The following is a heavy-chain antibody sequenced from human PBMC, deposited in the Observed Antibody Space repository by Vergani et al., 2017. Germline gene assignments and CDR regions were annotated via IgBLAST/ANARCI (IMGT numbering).Heavy chain of an antibody. CDR3: AKDSLWGSYPPTYFDY. V-gene: IGHV3-23*04. Sequence: EVQLVESGGGLVQPGRSLRLSCAASGFTFSSYAMSWVRQAPGQGLEWVSAISGSGGSTYYADSVKGRFTTSRDNSKKTLYLQMNSLGAEDTAVYYCAKDSLWGSYPPTYFDYWGQGTLVTVSS. J-gene: IGHJ4*02. D-gene: IGHD1-26*01. CDR1: GFTFSSYA. CDR2: ISGSGGST.